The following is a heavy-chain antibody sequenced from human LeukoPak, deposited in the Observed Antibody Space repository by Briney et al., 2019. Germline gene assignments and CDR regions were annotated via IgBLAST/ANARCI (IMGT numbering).Heavy chain of an antibody. V-gene: IGHV4-59*11. J-gene: IGHJ5*02. CDR1: GGSLTSHY. D-gene: IGHD1-26*01. CDR3: AREYLGRVGATNGIDP. CDR2: IYYSGNTV. Sequence: SETLSLTCTVSGGSLTSHYWSWIRQPPGKGLEWIGYIYYSGNTVDYNPSLKGRATISLDTSRTQFSLQLTSVTAADTAVYYCAREYLGRVGATNGIDPWGQGTLVTVSS.